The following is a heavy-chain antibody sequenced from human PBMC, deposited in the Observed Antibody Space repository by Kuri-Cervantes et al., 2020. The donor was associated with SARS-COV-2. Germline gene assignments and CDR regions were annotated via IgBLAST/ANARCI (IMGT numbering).Heavy chain of an antibody. Sequence: GGSLRLSCKGSGYSFTSYWIGWVRQMPGKGLEWMGIIYPGDSDTRYSPSFQGQVTISADKSISTAYLQWSSLKASDTAVYYCATGLVVPAAMRDYWGQGTLVTVSS. CDR3: ATGLVVPAAMRDY. V-gene: IGHV5-51*01. CDR2: IYPGDSDT. CDR1: GYSFTSYW. D-gene: IGHD2-2*01. J-gene: IGHJ4*02.